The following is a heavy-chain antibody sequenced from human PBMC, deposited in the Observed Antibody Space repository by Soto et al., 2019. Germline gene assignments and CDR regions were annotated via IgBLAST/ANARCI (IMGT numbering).Heavy chain of an antibody. J-gene: IGHJ6*02. CDR1: GYSFTSYW. CDR2: IYPGDSDT. Sequence: GESLKISCKGSGYSFTSYWIAWVRQMPGKGLEWMGIIYPGDSDTRYSPSFQGQVTISADKSISTAYLQWSSLKASDTAMYYCARLSGYVDPRYYRGMDVWGQGTTVTVSS. D-gene: IGHD3-10*01. CDR3: ARLSGYVDPRYYRGMDV. V-gene: IGHV5-51*01.